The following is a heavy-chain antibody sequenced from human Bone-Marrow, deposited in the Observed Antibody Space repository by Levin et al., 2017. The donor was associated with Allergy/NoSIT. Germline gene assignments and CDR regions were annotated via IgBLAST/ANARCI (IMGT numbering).Heavy chain of an antibody. V-gene: IGHV4-39*01. Sequence: PSETLSLTCSVSGASVSSANYYWAWIRQPPGKGLEWIGSIYYTGSTYYNPSLKSRVTISIDTSRNQFALRLSSVAATDTAVYYCANDGSGAPGHWGQGTLVTVSS. J-gene: IGHJ4*02. CDR3: ANDGSGAPGH. CDR1: GASVSSANYY. CDR2: IYYTGST. D-gene: IGHD3-10*01.